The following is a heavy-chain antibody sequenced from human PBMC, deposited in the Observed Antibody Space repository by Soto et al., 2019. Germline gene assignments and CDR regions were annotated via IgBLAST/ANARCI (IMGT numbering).Heavy chain of an antibody. CDR3: AKDQYYGSGRPYYYGMDV. J-gene: IGHJ6*02. Sequence: PGGSLRLSCAASGFTFSSYGMHWVRQAPGKGLEWVAVISYDGSNKYYADSVKGRFTISRDNSKNTLYLQMNSLRAEDTAVYYCAKDQYYGSGRPYYYGMDVWGQGTTVTVSS. V-gene: IGHV3-30*18. CDR2: ISYDGSNK. CDR1: GFTFSSYG. D-gene: IGHD3-10*01.